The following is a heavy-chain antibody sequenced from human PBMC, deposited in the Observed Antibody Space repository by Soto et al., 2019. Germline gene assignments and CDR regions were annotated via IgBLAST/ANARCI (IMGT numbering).Heavy chain of an antibody. CDR2: THYDGYT. J-gene: IGHJ4*02. D-gene: IGHD5-12*01. Sequence: SETLSLTCTVSGGSISGYYWSWIRQSPGKGLEWLGYTHYDGYTNYNPSLKSRVTISVHMSNNQFSLKLDSVTAADTAVYYCARDLSGYSFGFDYWGQGIPVTVSS. V-gene: IGHV4-59*01. CDR1: GGSISGYY. CDR3: ARDLSGYSFGFDY.